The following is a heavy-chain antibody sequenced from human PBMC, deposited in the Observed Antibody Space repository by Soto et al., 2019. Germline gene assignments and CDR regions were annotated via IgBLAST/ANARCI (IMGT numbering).Heavy chain of an antibody. J-gene: IGHJ4*02. CDR3: AHRQRTVVVGSPFDL. CDR1: GVSLTTSGVG. V-gene: IGHV2-5*02. D-gene: IGHD2-15*01. CDR2: IYWDDDK. Sequence: QITLRESGPTLVQPTQTLTLTCTLSGVSLTTSGVGVGWIRQPPGKALEWLALIYWDDDKRFSPSLKRSLAITRDTSKTQVVMTMTDMAPVDTAIYYCAHRQRTVVVGSPFDLWGQGSQVTVSS.